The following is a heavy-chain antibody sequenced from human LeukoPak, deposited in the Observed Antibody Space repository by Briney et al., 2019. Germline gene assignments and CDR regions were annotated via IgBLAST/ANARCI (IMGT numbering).Heavy chain of an antibody. D-gene: IGHD6-19*01. V-gene: IGHV3-33*01. CDR3: ARAGSSAWTNFDY. J-gene: IGHJ4*02. CDR1: GFTFSSYG. CDR2: IWYDGSNK. Sequence: GGSLRLSCAASGFTFSSYGMHWVRQAPGKGLEWVAVIWYDGSNKYYADSVKGRFTISRDNSKNTLYLQMNSLRAEDTAVYYCARAGSSAWTNFDYWGQGTLVTVSS.